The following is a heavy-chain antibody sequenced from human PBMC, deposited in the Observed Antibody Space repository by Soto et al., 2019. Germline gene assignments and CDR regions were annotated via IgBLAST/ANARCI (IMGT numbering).Heavy chain of an antibody. CDR1: CGSISSYY. V-gene: IGHV4-59*01. CDR3: ARGYYYYYYMDV. Sequence: SETLSLTCTVSCGSISSYYWSWIRQPPGKGLEWIGYIYYSGSTNYNPSLKSRVTISVDTSKNQFSLKLSSVTAADTAVYYCARGYYYYYYMDVWGKGTTVTVSS. CDR2: IYYSGST. J-gene: IGHJ6*03.